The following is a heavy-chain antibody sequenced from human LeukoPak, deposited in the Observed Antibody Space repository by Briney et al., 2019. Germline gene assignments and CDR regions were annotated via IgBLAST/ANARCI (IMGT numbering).Heavy chain of an antibody. J-gene: IGHJ4*02. CDR2: ISYDGSNK. Sequence: GALRLSCAASGFTFSSYAMHGVRQAPGKGLEWVAVISYDGSNKYYADSVKGRFTISRDNSKNTLYLQMNSLRAEDTAVYYCARDIAPSDYYDSSGYHSPPDYWGQGTLVTVSS. V-gene: IGHV3-30-3*01. CDR3: ARDIAPSDYYDSSGYHSPPDY. CDR1: GFTFSSYA. D-gene: IGHD3-22*01.